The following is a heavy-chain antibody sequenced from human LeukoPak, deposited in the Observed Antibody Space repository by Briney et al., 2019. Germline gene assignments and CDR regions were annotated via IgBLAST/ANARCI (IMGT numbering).Heavy chain of an antibody. Sequence: PSETLSLTCTVSGGSISSRSYYWGWIRQPPGKGLEWIGSIYYSGGSYYNPSLKSRLTISVGTSKNQFSLRLSSVTAADTAVYYCARPVSEFWSGGFDYWGQGTLVTVSS. CDR1: GGSISSRSYY. CDR2: IYYSGGS. V-gene: IGHV4-39*01. J-gene: IGHJ4*02. D-gene: IGHD3-3*01. CDR3: ARPVSEFWSGGFDY.